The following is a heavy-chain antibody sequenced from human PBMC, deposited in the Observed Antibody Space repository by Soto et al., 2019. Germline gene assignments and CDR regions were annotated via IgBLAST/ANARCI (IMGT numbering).Heavy chain of an antibody. V-gene: IGHV4-34*01. CDR2: INHSGST. CDR3: ASSGPGDSSGYYYRPDY. CDR1: GGSFSGYY. J-gene: IGHJ4*02. D-gene: IGHD3-22*01. Sequence: SETLSLTCAVYGGSFSGYYWSWIRQPPGKGLEWIGEINHSGSTNYNPSLKSRVTISVDTSKNQFSLKLSSVTAADTAVYYCASSGPGDSSGYYYRPDYWGQGTLVTVSS.